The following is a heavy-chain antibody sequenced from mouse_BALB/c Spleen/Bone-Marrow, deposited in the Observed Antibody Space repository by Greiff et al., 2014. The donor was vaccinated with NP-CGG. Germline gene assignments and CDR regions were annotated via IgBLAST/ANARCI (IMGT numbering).Heavy chain of an antibody. CDR2: IWSGGST. CDR1: GFSLSSYG. J-gene: IGHJ2*01. V-gene: IGHV2-2*02. D-gene: IGHD3-1*01. CDR3: ARNHRGYYFDY. Sequence: QVQLQQSGPGLVQPSQSLSITCTVSGFSLSSYGVHWVRQSPGKGLEWLGVIWSGGSTDYNAAFISRLTISKDNSKSQVFFKMTSLQANDTATYYCARNHRGYYFDYWGQGTTLTVSS.